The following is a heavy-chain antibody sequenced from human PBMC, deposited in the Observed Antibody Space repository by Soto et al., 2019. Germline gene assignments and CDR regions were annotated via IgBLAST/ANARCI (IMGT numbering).Heavy chain of an antibody. CDR1: GFTFSSYW. CDR3: ARQEGAGFYYDGMDV. CDR2: INSDGSIT. V-gene: IGHV3-74*01. J-gene: IGHJ6*02. Sequence: EVQLVESGGGLVQPGGSLRLSCAASGFTFSSYWMHWVRQAPGKGLVWVSRINSDGSITSYADSVKGRFTISRDNAKNTLYLHMNSLRAEDTAVYYCARQEGAGFYYDGMDVWGQGTTVTVSS.